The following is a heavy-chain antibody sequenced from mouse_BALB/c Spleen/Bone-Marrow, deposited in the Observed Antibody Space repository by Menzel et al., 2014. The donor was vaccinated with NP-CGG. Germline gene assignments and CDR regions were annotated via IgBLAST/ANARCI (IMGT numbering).Heavy chain of an antibody. V-gene: IGHV1S81*02. CDR1: GYTFTNYY. CDR2: ITPSNGGS. J-gene: IGHJ3*01. Sequence: VQLQQSGAELVKPGASVKLSCKASGYTFTNYYMYWVKQRPGQGLEWIGEITPSNGGSNFIEKFKNKATLTVDKSSSTAYMQLSSLTSEDSAVYYRSREGAYWGQGTLVTISA. CDR3: SREGAY.